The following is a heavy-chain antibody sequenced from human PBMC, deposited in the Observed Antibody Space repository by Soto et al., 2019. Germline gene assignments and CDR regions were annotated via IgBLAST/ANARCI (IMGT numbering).Heavy chain of an antibody. V-gene: IGHV5-51*01. CDR3: AASIFYYGMDV. CDR2: IYPGDSDT. CDR1: GYTFTNYW. Sequence: GESLKISCKGPGYTFTNYWIGWVRQMPGKGLEWMGIIYPGDSDTKYNPSFQGQVTISADKSITTTYLQWSSLKASDTAIYYCAASIFYYGMDVWGQGTTVTVSS. J-gene: IGHJ6*02.